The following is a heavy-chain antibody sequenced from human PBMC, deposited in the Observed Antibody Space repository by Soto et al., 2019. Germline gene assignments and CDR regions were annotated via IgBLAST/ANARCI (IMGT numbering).Heavy chain of an antibody. CDR3: ARVAYYYDTSGYIHYFDY. D-gene: IGHD3-22*01. J-gene: IGHJ4*02. CDR2: IYYSGST. V-gene: IGHV4-59*01. Sequence: XATLSLTCTVSGGCISSYCWSWIRQPPGKGLEWIGYIYYSGSTNYNPSLKSRVTISVDTSKNQFSLKLSSVTAADTAVYYCARVAYYYDTSGYIHYFDYWGQGTLVTVSS. CDR1: GGCISSYC.